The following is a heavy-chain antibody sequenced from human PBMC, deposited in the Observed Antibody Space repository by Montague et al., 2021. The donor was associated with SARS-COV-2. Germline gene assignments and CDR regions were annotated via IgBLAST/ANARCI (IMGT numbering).Heavy chain of an antibody. V-gene: IGHV4-34*01. J-gene: IGHJ4*02. D-gene: IGHD3-10*01. CDR1: GGSFSGYY. CDR2: INQSGRT. CDR3: ARRGSSVWGVTVSAELDY. Sequence: SETLSLTCAVSGGSFSGYYWSSIRQLPAKGLVWIGEINQSGRTNNNPSLISRVIITVDTSKNQFSLKLSSVPAAATAVYYCARRGSSVWGVTVSAELDYWGQGTLVIVSS.